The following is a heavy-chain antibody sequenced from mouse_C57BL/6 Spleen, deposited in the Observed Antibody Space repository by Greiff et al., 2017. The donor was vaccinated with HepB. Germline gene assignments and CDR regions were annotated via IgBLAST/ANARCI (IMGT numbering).Heavy chain of an antibody. J-gene: IGHJ1*03. CDR1: GFTFSDYG. V-gene: IGHV5-17*01. CDR2: ISSGSSTI. Sequence: DVMLVESGGGLVKPGGSLKLSCAASGFTFSDYGMHWVRQAPEKGLEWVAYISSGSSTIYYADTVKGRFTISRDNAKNTLFLQMTSLRSEDTAMYYCARYGSSPYWYFDVWGTGTTVTVSS. D-gene: IGHD1-1*01. CDR3: ARYGSSPYWYFDV.